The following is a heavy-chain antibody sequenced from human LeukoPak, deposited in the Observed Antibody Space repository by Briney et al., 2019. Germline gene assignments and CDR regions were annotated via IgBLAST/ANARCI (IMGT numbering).Heavy chain of an antibody. J-gene: IGHJ4*02. Sequence: SETLSLTCTVSGGSIRSSIYYWGWIRQPPGKGLDRIGSIYYSGSTYYNASLKSRGTISVDTSQNQFSLKLNSVTAADTAVYFCARQVVAVAGTGYFDYWGQGTLVTVSS. CDR2: IYYSGST. CDR3: ARQVVAVAGTGYFDY. D-gene: IGHD6-19*01. CDR1: GGSIRSSIYY. V-gene: IGHV4-39*01.